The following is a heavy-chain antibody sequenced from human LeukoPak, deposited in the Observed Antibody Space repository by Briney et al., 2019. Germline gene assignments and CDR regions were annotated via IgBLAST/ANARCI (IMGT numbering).Heavy chain of an antibody. CDR3: AKILAKVPRVTIFWPTESGMDV. CDR2: ISNTGSST. CDR1: EFTFSDFA. J-gene: IGHJ6*02. V-gene: IGHV3-23*01. Sequence: GGSLRLSCAASEFTFSDFAMSWVRQAPGKGLEWVSSISNTGSSTDYADSVKGRFTISRDNSKNTLYLQINSLRDEDTAVYYCAKILAKVPRVTIFWPTESGMDVWGQGTTVTVS. D-gene: IGHD3-3*01.